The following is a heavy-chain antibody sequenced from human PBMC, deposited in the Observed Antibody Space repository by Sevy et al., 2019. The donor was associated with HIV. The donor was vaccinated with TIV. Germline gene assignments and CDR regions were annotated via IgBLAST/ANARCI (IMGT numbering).Heavy chain of an antibody. J-gene: IGHJ4*02. D-gene: IGHD3-22*01. CDR2: IYPGDSDI. CDR1: GYRFISYW. Sequence: GESLKISCKGSGYRFISYWIGGVRQMPGKGLEWVGSIYPGDSDIRYSPSFQGQVTISADKSISTAYLQWSSLQASDTAMYFCARRGFDSSGYPQYYFDYWGQGTLVTVSS. CDR3: ARRGFDSSGYPQYYFDY. V-gene: IGHV5-51*01.